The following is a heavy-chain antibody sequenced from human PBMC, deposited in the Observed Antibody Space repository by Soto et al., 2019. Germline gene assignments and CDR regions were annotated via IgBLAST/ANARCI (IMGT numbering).Heavy chain of an antibody. D-gene: IGHD7-27*01. CDR1: GGTFSSYT. J-gene: IGHJ5*02. CDR3: ARDLTLTAPYSWFDP. V-gene: IGHV1-69*08. Sequence: QVQLVQSGAEVKKPGSSVKVSCKASGGTFSSYTISWVRQAPGQGLEWMGRIIPILGIANYAQKFQGRVTITANKSTSTAYMERSSLRSEDTAVYYCARDLTLTAPYSWFDPWGQGPLVTVSS. CDR2: IIPILGIA.